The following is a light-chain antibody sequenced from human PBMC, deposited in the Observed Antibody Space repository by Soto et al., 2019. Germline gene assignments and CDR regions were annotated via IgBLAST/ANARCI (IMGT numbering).Light chain of an antibody. CDR1: QSVLFSSNNKNY. CDR3: QHYYSTPPFT. V-gene: IGKV4-1*01. Sequence: DIVMTQSPDSLAASLGERATINCKSSQSVLFSSNNKNYLAWYQQKPGQPPKLLIYWASTRESGVPDRFSGSGSGTDFTLTISSLQAEDVAVYYCQHYYSTPPFTFGQGTKLEIK. J-gene: IGKJ2*01. CDR2: WAS.